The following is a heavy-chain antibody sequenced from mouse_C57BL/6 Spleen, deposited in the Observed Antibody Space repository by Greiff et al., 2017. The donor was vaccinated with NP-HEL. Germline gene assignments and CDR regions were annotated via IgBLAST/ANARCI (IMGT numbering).Heavy chain of an antibody. V-gene: IGHV1-69*01. Sequence: VQLQQPGAELVMPGASVKLSCKASGYTFTSYWMHWVKQRPGQGLEWIGEIDPSDSYTNYNQKFKGKSTLTVDKSSSTAYMQLSSLTSEDSAVYYCARNSYSYFDCWGQGTTLTVSS. CDR1: GYTFTSYW. CDR3: ARNSYSYFDC. CDR2: IDPSDSYT. J-gene: IGHJ2*01. D-gene: IGHD5-1-1*01.